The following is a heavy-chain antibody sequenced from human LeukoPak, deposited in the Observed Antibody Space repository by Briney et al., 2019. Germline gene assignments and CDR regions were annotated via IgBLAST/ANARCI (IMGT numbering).Heavy chain of an antibody. J-gene: IGHJ4*02. D-gene: IGHD6-13*01. CDR2: ISYDGSNK. V-gene: IGHV3-30-3*01. Sequence: GSLRLSCAASGFTFSSYAMHWVRQAPGKGLEWVAVISYDGSNKYYADSVKGRFTISRDNSKNTLYLQMNSLRAEDTAVYYCARDHPNSSSWLNWGQGTLVTVSS. CDR1: GFTFSSYA. CDR3: ARDHPNSSSWLN.